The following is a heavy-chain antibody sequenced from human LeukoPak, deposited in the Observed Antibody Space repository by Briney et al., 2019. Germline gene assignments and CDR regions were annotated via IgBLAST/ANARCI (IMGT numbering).Heavy chain of an antibody. Sequence: ASVKVSCKASGYTFTSYDINWVRQATGQGLEWMGWMNPNSGNTGYAQKFQGRVTMTRNTSISTAYMELSSLRSEDTAVYYCARASGYSYFWGPEIWGQGTLVTVSS. CDR3: ARASGYSYFWGPEI. V-gene: IGHV1-8*01. D-gene: IGHD5-18*01. J-gene: IGHJ4*02. CDR2: MNPNSGNT. CDR1: GYTFTSYD.